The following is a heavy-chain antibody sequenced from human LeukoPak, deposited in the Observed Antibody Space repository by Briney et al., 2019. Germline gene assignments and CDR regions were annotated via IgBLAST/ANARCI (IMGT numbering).Heavy chain of an antibody. CDR1: AFTFSSYA. V-gene: IGHV3-21*01. CDR3: ARYYGSGSYYYYYMDV. CDR2: ISSSSSYI. Sequence: GGSLRLSCAASAFTFSSYAMSWVRQAPGKGLEWVSSISSSSSYIYYADSVKGRFTISRDNAKNSLYLQMNSLRAEDTAVYYCARYYGSGSYYYYYMDVWGKGTTVTISS. D-gene: IGHD3-10*01. J-gene: IGHJ6*03.